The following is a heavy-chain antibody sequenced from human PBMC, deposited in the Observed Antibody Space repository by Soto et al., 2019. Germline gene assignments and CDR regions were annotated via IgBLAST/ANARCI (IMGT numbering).Heavy chain of an antibody. J-gene: IGHJ4*02. V-gene: IGHV4-39*01. CDR2: IYEAGTT. Sequence: SETLSLTCAVSGAAISRTGFHWGWIRQPPGQGLEWIGSIYEAGTTFYNSSLKSRVTISADTSKNHFSPRLSSVTAADTAVYYCARRGSGHTFDYWGQGTLVTVSS. CDR3: ARRGSGHTFDY. CDR1: GAAISRTGFH. D-gene: IGHD3-10*01.